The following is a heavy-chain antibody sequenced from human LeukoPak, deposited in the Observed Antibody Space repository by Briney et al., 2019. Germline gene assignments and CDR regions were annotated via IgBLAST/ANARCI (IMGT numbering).Heavy chain of an antibody. J-gene: IGHJ5*02. CDR1: GGSFSGYY. CDR2: INHSGST. D-gene: IGHD3-22*01. Sequence: SETLSLTCAVYGGSFSGYYWSWIRQPPGKGLESIGEINHSGSTNYNPSLKSRVTISVDTSKNQFSLKLSSVTAADTAVYYCARGSSGYYSRYNWFDPWGQGTLVTVSS. V-gene: IGHV4-34*01. CDR3: ARGSSGYYSRYNWFDP.